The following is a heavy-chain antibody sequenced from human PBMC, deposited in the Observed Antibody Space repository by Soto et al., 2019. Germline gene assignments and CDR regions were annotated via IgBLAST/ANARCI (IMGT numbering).Heavy chain of an antibody. CDR1: GFTFSYYE. CDR2: ITSSGDRT. J-gene: IGHJ4*02. Sequence: EVQLVESGGGLVQPGGSLRLSCAASGFTFSYYEMNWVRQAPGKGLEWISYITSSGDRTKYADSVRGRFTISRDNSKTSLYLQMTSLSADDTGLYYCARDIFDNWGQGILVTVSS. CDR3: ARDIFDN. V-gene: IGHV3-48*03.